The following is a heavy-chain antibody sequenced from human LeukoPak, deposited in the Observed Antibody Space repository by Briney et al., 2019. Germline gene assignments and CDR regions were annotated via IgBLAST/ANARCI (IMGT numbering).Heavy chain of an antibody. CDR2: INHSGST. V-gene: IGHV4-34*01. D-gene: IGHD5/OR15-5a*01. J-gene: IGHJ6*04. CDR3: ATLRRSNGMDV. Sequence: MSSETLSLTCAVYGGSFSGYYWSWIRQPPGKGLEWIGEINHSGSTNYNPSLKSRVTISVDTSKNQFSLKLSSVTAADTAVYYCATLRRSNGMDVWGKGTTVNVSS. CDR1: GGSFSGYY.